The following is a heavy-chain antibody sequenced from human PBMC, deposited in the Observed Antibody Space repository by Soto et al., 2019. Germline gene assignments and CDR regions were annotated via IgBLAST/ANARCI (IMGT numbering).Heavy chain of an antibody. CDR1: GFTFSSYG. Sequence: PXGSLRLSCAASGFTFSSYGMHWVRQAPGKGLEWVAVISYDGSNKYYADSVKGRFTISRDNSKNTLYLQMNSLRAEDTAVYYCAKDIVVPAAIRGYYYYYGMDVWGQGTTVTVSS. CDR2: ISYDGSNK. D-gene: IGHD2-2*02. V-gene: IGHV3-30*18. CDR3: AKDIVVPAAIRGYYYYYGMDV. J-gene: IGHJ6*02.